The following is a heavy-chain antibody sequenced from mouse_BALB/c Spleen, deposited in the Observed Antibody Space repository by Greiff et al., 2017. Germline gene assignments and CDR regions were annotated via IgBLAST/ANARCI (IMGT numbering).Heavy chain of an antibody. CDR1: GFAFSSYD. CDR3: ARHPPLGRDY. V-gene: IGHV5-12-1*01. D-gene: IGHD4-1*01. J-gene: IGHJ2*01. Sequence: EVKVVESGGGLVKPGGSLKLSCAASGFAFSSYDMSWVRQTPEKRLEWVAYISSGGGSTYYPDTVKGRFTISRDNAKNTLYLQMSSLKSEDTAMYYCARHPPLGRDYWGQGTTLTVSS. CDR2: ISSGGGST.